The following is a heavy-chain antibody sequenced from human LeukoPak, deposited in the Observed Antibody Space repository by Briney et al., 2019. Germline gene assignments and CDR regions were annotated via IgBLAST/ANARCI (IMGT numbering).Heavy chain of an antibody. J-gene: IGHJ4*02. D-gene: IGHD1-26*01. Sequence: ASVKVSRKASGYTFTGYYMHWVRQAPGQGLEWMGWINPSSGGTNYAQKFQGRVTVTRDTSISTAYMDLSRLRSDDTAVYYCARGAPVGVGATIDYWGQGTLVTVSS. CDR3: ARGAPVGVGATIDY. V-gene: IGHV1-2*02. CDR2: INPSSGGT. CDR1: GYTFTGYY.